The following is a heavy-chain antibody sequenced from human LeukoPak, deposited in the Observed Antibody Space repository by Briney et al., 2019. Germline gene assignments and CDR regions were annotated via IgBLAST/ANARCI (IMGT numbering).Heavy chain of an antibody. CDR2: ISYDGSNK. CDR3: ATIWGNTVYDP. CDR1: GFTFSSYA. Sequence: GGSLRLSCAASGFTFSSYAMHWVRQAPGKGLEWVAVISYDGSNKYYADSVKGRFTISRDNSKNTLYLQMSSLRSEDTAVYYCATIWGNTVYDPWGQGTLVTVSS. D-gene: IGHD3-16*01. V-gene: IGHV3-30-3*01. J-gene: IGHJ5*02.